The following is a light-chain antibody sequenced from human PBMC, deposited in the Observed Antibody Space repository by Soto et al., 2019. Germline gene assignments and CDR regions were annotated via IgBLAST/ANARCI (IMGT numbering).Light chain of an antibody. CDR2: AAS. CDR3: QQSYSSLGFT. Sequence: DIQMTQSPSSLSASVGDRVTITCRASERISNNLNWYQHKPGKAPKVLIYAASSLQSGVPSRFSGSGSGTDFILTITSLQAEDFATYYCQQSYSSLGFTFGPGTKVDL. CDR1: ERISNN. J-gene: IGKJ3*01. V-gene: IGKV1-39*01.